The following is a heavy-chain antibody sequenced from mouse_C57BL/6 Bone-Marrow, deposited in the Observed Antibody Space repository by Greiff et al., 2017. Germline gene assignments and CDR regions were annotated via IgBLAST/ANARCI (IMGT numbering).Heavy chain of an antibody. CDR3: ATPTIVTPGYFDV. D-gene: IGHD2-5*01. J-gene: IGHJ1*03. CDR1: GFSLTSYG. V-gene: IGHV2-2*01. CDR2: IWSGGST. Sequence: QVHVKQSGPGLVQPSQSLSITCTVSGFSLTSYGVHWVRQSPGKGLEWLGVIWSGGSTDYNAAVISRLSISKDNSKSQVFFKMNSLQADDTAIYYCATPTIVTPGYFDVWGTGTTVTVSS.